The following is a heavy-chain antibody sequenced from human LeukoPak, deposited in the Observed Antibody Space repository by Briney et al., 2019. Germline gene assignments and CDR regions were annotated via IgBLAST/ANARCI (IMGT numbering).Heavy chain of an antibody. V-gene: IGHV4-59*01. J-gene: IGHJ4*02. CDR1: GGSISSYY. Sequence: PSETLSLTCTVSGGSISSYYWSWIRQPPGKGLEWIGYIYYSGSTNYNPSLKSRVTISVDTSKDQFSLKLSSVTAADTAVYYCATGHYDHVWGNFQGHEFWGQGTLVTVSS. CDR3: ATGHYDHVWGNFQGHEF. CDR2: IYYSGST. D-gene: IGHD3-16*01.